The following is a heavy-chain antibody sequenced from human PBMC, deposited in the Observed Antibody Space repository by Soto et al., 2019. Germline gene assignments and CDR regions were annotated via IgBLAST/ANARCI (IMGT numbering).Heavy chain of an antibody. J-gene: IGHJ6*02. CDR3: ASLKRHPYYYYGMAV. Sequence: HLGGSLRLSCAASGFTFSSYAMHWVRQAPGKGLEWVAVISYDGSNKYYADSVKGRFTISRDNSKNTLYLQMNSLRAEDTAVYYCASLKRHPYYYYGMAVWGQGTTVTVSS. CDR2: ISYDGSNK. CDR1: GFTFSSYA. V-gene: IGHV3-30-3*01.